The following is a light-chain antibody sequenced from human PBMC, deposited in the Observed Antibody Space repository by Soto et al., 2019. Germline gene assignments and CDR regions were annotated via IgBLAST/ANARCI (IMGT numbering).Light chain of an antibody. V-gene: IGKV3-20*01. CDR1: QSVSSSY. J-gene: IGKJ4*01. CDR3: QQYGSPLT. Sequence: EIVLTQSPGTLSLSAGERATLSCRASQSVSSSYLAWYQQKPGQAPRLLIYGASSRATGIPDRFSGSGSGTDFTLTISRLEPEDFAVYYCQQYGSPLTFGGGTKVEIK. CDR2: GAS.